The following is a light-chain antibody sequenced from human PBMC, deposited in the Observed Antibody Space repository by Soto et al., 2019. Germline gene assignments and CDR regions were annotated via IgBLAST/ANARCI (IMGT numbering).Light chain of an antibody. V-gene: IGKV4-1*01. CDR2: WAS. CDR1: QSLLHRSNNKNH. CDR3: QQYLTTRIT. Sequence: DIVMTQSPDSLTVSLGKRATINCKSSQSLLHRSNNKNHLAWYQHKSGQPPKLLIFWASTRESGVPDRFSGSGSGTDFTLTLSNLQAEDVAVYYCQQYLTTRITFGQGTRLEIK. J-gene: IGKJ5*01.